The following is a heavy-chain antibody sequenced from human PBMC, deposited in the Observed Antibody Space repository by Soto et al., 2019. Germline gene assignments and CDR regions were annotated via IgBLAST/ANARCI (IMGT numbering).Heavy chain of an antibody. J-gene: IGHJ5*02. CDR1: GFTFSSYG. CDR2: IWYDGSNK. CDR3: ARDLGRWKGWFAP. Sequence: QVQLVESGGGVVQPGRSLRLSCAASGFTFSSYGMHWVRQAPGKGLEWVAVIWYDGSNKYYADSVKGRFTISRDNSKNTLYLQMNSLRAEDTAVYYCARDLGRWKGWFAPWGQGTLVTVSS. D-gene: IGHD1-1*01. V-gene: IGHV3-33*01.